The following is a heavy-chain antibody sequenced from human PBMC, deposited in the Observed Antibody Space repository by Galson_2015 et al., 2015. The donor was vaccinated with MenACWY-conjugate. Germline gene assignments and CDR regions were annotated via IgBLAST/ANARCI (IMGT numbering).Heavy chain of an antibody. CDR2: INSDGSST. CDR1: EVSFTNSW. V-gene: IGHV3-74*03. Sequence: SLRLSCAASEVSFTNSWMHWVRQAPGKGLVWVSRINSDGSSTTYADSVKGRFTISRDNAKNTLYLQMNSLRGEDTAVHYCARAYRATGCTHLGYWGQGTLVTVSS. J-gene: IGHJ4*02. CDR3: ARAYRATGCTHLGY.